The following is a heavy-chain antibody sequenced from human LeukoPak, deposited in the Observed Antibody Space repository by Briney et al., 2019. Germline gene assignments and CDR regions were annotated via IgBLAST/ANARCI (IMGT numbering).Heavy chain of an antibody. Sequence: SETLSLTCTVSGGSFSSYIYPWGWIRQPPGKDLEWIGSTSHSGTTYYNPPLKSRITISIDTSKSQFSLKLKSVTAADTAVYYCAREVGNSYYYYYMDVWGRGTTVTVSS. V-gene: IGHV4-39*07. CDR3: AREVGNSYYYYYMDV. CDR1: GGSFSSYIYP. CDR2: TSHSGTT. J-gene: IGHJ6*03. D-gene: IGHD1-14*01.